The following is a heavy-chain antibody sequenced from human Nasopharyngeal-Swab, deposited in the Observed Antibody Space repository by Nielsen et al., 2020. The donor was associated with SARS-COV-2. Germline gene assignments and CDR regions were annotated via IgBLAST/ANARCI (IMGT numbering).Heavy chain of an antibody. J-gene: IGHJ3*02. Sequence: SETLSLTCTVSGGSISSYYWSWIRQPPGKGLEWIGYIYYSGSTNYNPSLKSRVTISVDTSKNQFSLKLSSVTAADTAVYYCASYYDSEADAFDIWGQGTMVTVS. D-gene: IGHD3-22*01. CDR3: ASYYDSEADAFDI. CDR2: IYYSGST. CDR1: GGSISSYY. V-gene: IGHV4-59*13.